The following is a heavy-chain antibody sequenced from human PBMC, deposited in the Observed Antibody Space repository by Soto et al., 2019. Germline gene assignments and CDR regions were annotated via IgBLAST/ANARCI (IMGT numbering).Heavy chain of an antibody. CDR3: AREVLLGYCGGDCYSDY. J-gene: IGHJ4*02. CDR1: GYTFTSYD. Sequence: EASVKVSCKASGYTFTSYDINWVRQATGQGLEWMGWMNPNSGNTGYAQKFQGRVTMTRNTSISTAYMELSSLRSEDTAVYYCAREVLLGYCGGDCYSDYWGQGTPVTVSS. V-gene: IGHV1-8*01. CDR2: MNPNSGNT. D-gene: IGHD2-21*02.